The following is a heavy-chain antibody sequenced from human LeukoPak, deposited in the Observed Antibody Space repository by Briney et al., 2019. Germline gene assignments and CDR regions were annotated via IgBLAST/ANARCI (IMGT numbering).Heavy chain of an antibody. V-gene: IGHV3-48*03. CDR1: GFTFSSYE. CDR2: IISSGSTI. CDR3: ARDLTDGSGSYYNSVDVPFDY. D-gene: IGHD3-10*01. J-gene: IGHJ4*02. Sequence: TGGSLRLSCAASGFTFSSYEMNWVRQAPGKGLGWVSYIISSGSTIYYADSVKGRFTISRDNAKNSLYLQMNSLRAEDTAVYYCARDLTDGSGSYYNSVDVPFDYWGQGTLVTVSS.